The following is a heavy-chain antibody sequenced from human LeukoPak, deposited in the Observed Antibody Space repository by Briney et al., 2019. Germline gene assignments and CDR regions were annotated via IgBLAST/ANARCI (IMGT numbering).Heavy chain of an antibody. CDR3: ARHPFATPFDY. D-gene: IGHD2-15*01. Sequence: KSSETLSLTCTVSGGSIRGFYWSWIRQPPGKGLEWIGYIYYSGDSNYNPSLKSRVTMSLDTSKNQLSLRLSSVTAADTAVYYCARHPFATPFDYWGRGTLVTVSS. CDR2: IYYSGDS. CDR1: GGSIRGFY. J-gene: IGHJ4*02. V-gene: IGHV4-59*08.